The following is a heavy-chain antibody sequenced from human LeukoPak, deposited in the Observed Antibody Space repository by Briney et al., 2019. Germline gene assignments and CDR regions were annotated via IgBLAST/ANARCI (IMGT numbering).Heavy chain of an antibody. CDR1: GFTFSSSS. CDR2: ITSSSSYI. D-gene: IGHD6-13*01. V-gene: IGHV3-21*04. Sequence: GGSLRLSCAASGFTFSSSSMNWVRQAPGKGLEWVSSITSSSSYIYYADSMKGRFTISRDNSRNSLYLQMNSLTTEDTAFYYCAKDKAGTIVWYGRWAIGLFDYWGQGTLLTVSS. J-gene: IGHJ4*02. CDR3: AKDKAGTIVWYGRWAIGLFDY.